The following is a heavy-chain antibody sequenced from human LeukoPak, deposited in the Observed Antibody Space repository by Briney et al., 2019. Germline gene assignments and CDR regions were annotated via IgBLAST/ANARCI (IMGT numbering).Heavy chain of an antibody. CDR3: ARASSSWPPFDY. CDR1: GGSISSYY. D-gene: IGHD6-13*01. J-gene: IGHJ4*02. CDR2: IYYSGST. Sequence: PSETLSLTCTVSGGSISSYYWSWIRQPPGKGLEWIGYIYYSGSTNYNPSLKSRVTISVDTSKNQFSLKLSSVTAADTAVYYCARASSSWPPFDYWGQGTLVTVSS. V-gene: IGHV4-59*13.